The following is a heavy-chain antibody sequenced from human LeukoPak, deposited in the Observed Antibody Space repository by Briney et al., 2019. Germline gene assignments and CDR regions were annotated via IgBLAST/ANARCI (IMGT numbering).Heavy chain of an antibody. CDR3: ARDSRDSSGYGWDY. CDR2: IYSGGST. Sequence: AGGSPRLSCAASGFTVSSNYMSWVRQAPGKGLEWVSVIYSGGSTYYADSVKGRFTISRAKNTLYLQMNSLRAEDTAVYYCARDSRDSSGYGWDYWGQGTLVTVSS. CDR1: GFTVSSNY. J-gene: IGHJ4*02. D-gene: IGHD3-22*01. V-gene: IGHV3-66*01.